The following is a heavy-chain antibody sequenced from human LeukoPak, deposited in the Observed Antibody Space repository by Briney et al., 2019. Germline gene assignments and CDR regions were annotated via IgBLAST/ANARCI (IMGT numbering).Heavy chain of an antibody. CDR2: IYPGDSDT. CDR3: ARSLGDTAMVDFDY. V-gene: IGHV5-51*01. Sequence: GESLKISCKVSGYSLSSYWIGWVRQMPGKVLEWMGIIYPGDSDTRYSPSFQGQVTISADKSISTAYLQWSSLKASDTAMYYCARSLGDTAMVDFDYWGQGTLVTVSS. J-gene: IGHJ4*02. CDR1: GYSLSSYW. D-gene: IGHD5-18*01.